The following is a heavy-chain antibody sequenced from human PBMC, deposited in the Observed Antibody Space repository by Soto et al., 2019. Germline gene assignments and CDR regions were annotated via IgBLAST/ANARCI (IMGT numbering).Heavy chain of an antibody. CDR3: ARDWGYGSGSYHYYYYGMDV. Sequence: ETLSLTCTVSGGSISGYYWSWIRQPPGKGLEWIGYIYYSGSTNYNPSLKSRVTISVDTSKNQFSLKLSSVTAADTAVYYCARDWGYGSGSYHYYYYGMDVWGQGTTVTVSS. CDR2: IYYSGST. CDR1: GGSISGYY. D-gene: IGHD3-10*01. V-gene: IGHV4-59*01. J-gene: IGHJ6*02.